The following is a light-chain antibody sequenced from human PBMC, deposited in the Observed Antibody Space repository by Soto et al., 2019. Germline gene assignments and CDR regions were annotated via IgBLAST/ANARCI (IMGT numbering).Light chain of an antibody. CDR3: NSYTPLSNRV. J-gene: IGLJ1*01. CDR2: EVT. V-gene: IGLV2-14*01. Sequence: QSALTQPASVSGSPGQSITISCTGTSTDIGAYNYVSWYQQHPGKAPKLLIYEVTNRPSGVSNRFSGSKSGNTASLTISGLQAEDEANYYCNSYTPLSNRVFGTGTKVTV. CDR1: STDIGAYNY.